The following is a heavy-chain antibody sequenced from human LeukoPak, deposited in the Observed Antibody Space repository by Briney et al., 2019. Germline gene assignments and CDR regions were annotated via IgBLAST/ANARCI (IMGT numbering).Heavy chain of an antibody. D-gene: IGHD6-6*01. Sequence: SETLSLTCAVYGGSFGGYYWSWIRQPPGKGLEWIGEINHSGSTNYNPSLKSRVTISVDTSKNQFSLKLSSVTAADTAVYYCARGRLAAPPLRTYYFDYWGQGTLVTVSS. CDR2: INHSGST. J-gene: IGHJ4*02. V-gene: IGHV4-34*01. CDR3: ARGRLAAPPLRTYYFDY. CDR1: GGSFGGYY.